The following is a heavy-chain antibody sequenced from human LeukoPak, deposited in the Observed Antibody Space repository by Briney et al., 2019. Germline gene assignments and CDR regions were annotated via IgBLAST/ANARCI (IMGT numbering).Heavy chain of an antibody. CDR2: TNPNSGGT. D-gene: IGHD3-22*01. CDR1: GYTFTGYY. CDR3: ASSVYHTYYYDSSGYFDY. J-gene: IGHJ4*02. V-gene: IGHV1-2*06. Sequence: ASVKVSCKASGYTFTGYYMHWVRQAPGQGLEWMGRTNPNSGGTNYAQKFQGRVTMTRDTSISTAYMELSRLRSDDTAVYYCASSVYHTYYYDSSGYFDYWGQGTLVTVSS.